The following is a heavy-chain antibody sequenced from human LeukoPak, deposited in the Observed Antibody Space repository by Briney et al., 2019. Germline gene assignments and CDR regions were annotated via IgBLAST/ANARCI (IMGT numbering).Heavy chain of an antibody. CDR3: ARGPLRFGELYGAFDI. D-gene: IGHD3-10*01. J-gene: IGHJ3*02. CDR1: GFTVSNNY. V-gene: IGHV3-66*01. Sequence: GGSLRLSCAASGFTVSNNYMSWVRQAPGKGLEWVSVIYSGGSTYYADSVKGRFTISRDNSKNTLYLQMNSLTAEDTAVYYCARGPLRFGELYGAFDIWGQGTMVTVSS. CDR2: IYSGGST.